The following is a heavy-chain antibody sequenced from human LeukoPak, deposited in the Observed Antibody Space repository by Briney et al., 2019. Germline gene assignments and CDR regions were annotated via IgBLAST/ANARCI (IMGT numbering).Heavy chain of an antibody. CDR3: ATEYYYGSGSLYYYYGMDV. CDR1: GYTFTSYD. V-gene: IGHV1-8*01. Sequence: GASVKVSCKASGYTFTSYDINWVRQATGQGLEWMGWMNPNSGNTGYAQKFQGRVTMTRNTSISTAYMELSSLRSEDTAVYYCATEYYYGSGSLYYYYGMDVWGQGTTVTVSS. J-gene: IGHJ6*02. D-gene: IGHD3-10*01. CDR2: MNPNSGNT.